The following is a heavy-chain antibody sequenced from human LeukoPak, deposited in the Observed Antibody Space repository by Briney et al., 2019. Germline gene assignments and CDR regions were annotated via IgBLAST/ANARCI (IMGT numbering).Heavy chain of an antibody. V-gene: IGHV3-23*01. CDR1: GFTFSSYA. J-gene: IGHJ3*02. CDR2: ISGSGGST. D-gene: IGHD1-26*01. CDR3: AKDLGGVGRRGAFDI. Sequence: PGGSLRLSCAASGFTFSSYAMSWVRQAPGKGLEWVSAISGSGGSTYYADSVKGRYTISRDNSKNTLYLQMNSLRAEDTAVYYCAKDLGGVGRRGAFDIWGQGTMVTVSS.